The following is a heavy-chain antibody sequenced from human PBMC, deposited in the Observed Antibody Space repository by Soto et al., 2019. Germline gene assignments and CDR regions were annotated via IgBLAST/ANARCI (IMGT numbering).Heavy chain of an antibody. CDR2: ISSSSSTI. V-gene: IGHV3-48*02. J-gene: IGHJ5*02. CDR3: ARALDTAIDNWFDP. CDR1: GFTFSSYS. Sequence: ESGGGLVQPGGSLRLSCAASGFTFSSYSMNWVRQAPGKGLEWVSYISSSSSTIYYADSVKGRFTISRDNAKNSLYLQMNSLRDEDTAVYYCARALDTAIDNWFDPWGQGTLVTVSS. D-gene: IGHD5-18*01.